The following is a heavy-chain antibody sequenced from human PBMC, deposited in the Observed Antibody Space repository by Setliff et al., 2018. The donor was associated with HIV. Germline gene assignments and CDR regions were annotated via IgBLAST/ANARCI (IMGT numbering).Heavy chain of an antibody. D-gene: IGHD5-12*01. V-gene: IGHV4-61*09. Sequence: PSETLSLTCTVSGGSISSGSYYWSWIRQPAGKGLEWIGHIFTSGSTNYNPSLKSRVTISGDTSKNHFSLKLSSVTAADTAVYYCARQRSGYNYPYYYPYYMDVWGKGTTVTVSS. J-gene: IGHJ6*03. CDR2: IFTSGST. CDR3: ARQRSGYNYPYYYPYYMDV. CDR1: GGSISSGSYY.